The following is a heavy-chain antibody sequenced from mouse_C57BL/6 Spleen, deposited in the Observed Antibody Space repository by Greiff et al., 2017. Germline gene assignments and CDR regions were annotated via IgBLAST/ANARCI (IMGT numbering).Heavy chain of an antibody. CDR2: INYDGSST. V-gene: IGHV5-16*01. CDR1: GFTFSDYY. J-gene: IGHJ4*01. Sequence: EVKLMESEGGLVQPGSSMKLSCTASGFTFSDYYMAWVRQVPEKGLEWVANINYDGSSTYYLDSLKSRFIISRDNAKNILYLQMSSLKSEDTATYYCARDYSNYPGYYAMDYWGQGTSVTVSS. D-gene: IGHD2-5*01. CDR3: ARDYSNYPGYYAMDY.